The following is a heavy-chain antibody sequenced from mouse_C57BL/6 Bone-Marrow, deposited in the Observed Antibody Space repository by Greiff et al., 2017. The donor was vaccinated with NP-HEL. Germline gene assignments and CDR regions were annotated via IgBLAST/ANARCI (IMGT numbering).Heavy chain of an antibody. D-gene: IGHD1-1*01. V-gene: IGHV5-6*01. CDR1: GFTFSNYG. Sequence: EVLLVESGGGLVKPGGSLKLSCAASGFTFSNYGMYWVRQTPDKRLEWVAYISSGGSSTYYADTVKGRFTISRDNAKNTLYLQMSSLKSEDTAMCYCAMLITTVAFDYWGQGTTLTVSS. CDR3: AMLITTVAFDY. CDR2: ISSGGSST. J-gene: IGHJ2*01.